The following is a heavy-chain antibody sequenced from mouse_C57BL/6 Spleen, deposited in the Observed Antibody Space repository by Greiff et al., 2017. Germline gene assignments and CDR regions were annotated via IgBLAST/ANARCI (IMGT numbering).Heavy chain of an antibody. Sequence: QVQLQQSGAELVRPGPSVKVSCTASGYAFTNYWIEWVKQRPGQGLEWIGVINPGSGGTNYNEKFKGKATLTADKSSSTAYMQLSSLTSEDSAVYFCARAEGYWGQGTTLTVSS. CDR1: GYAFTNYW. CDR2: INPGSGGT. CDR3: ARAEGY. V-gene: IGHV1-54*01. J-gene: IGHJ2*01.